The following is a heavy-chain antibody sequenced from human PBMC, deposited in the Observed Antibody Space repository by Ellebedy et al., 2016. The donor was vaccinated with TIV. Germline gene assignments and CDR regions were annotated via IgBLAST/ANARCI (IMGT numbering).Heavy chain of an antibody. V-gene: IGHV3-30-3*01. D-gene: IGHD2-2*01. Sequence: GESLKISXAASGVTFSAYAMSWVRQAPGKGLEWVAVISYDGSNKYYADSVKGRFTISRDNSKNTLYLQMNSLRAEDTAVYYCAREWGDVVVPAANYFDYWGQGTLVTVSS. CDR1: GVTFSAYA. CDR3: AREWGDVVVPAANYFDY. J-gene: IGHJ4*02. CDR2: ISYDGSNK.